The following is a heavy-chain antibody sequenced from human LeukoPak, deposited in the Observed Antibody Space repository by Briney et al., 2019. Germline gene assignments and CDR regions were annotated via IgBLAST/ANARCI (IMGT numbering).Heavy chain of an antibody. V-gene: IGHV3-74*01. D-gene: IGHD1-1*01. Sequence: GGSLRLSCAASGFTFSSYEMNWVRQAPGKGLVWVSRINSDGRSTSYADSVKGRFTISRDNAKNTLYLQMTSLRAEDTAVYYCASGTSGSFDYWGQGTLVTVS. CDR2: INSDGRST. J-gene: IGHJ4*02. CDR3: ASGTSGSFDY. CDR1: GFTFSSYE.